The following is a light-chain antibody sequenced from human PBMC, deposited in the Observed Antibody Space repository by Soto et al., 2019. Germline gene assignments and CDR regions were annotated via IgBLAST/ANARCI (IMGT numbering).Light chain of an antibody. Sequence: IVLTQSPGILSLSPGERATLSCRASQSVTSSYLAWYQQKPGQAPRLLIYGASTRATGISDRFSGSGSGTDFTLTISRLESEDFAVYYCQHYGSSPKTFGQGTKLEIK. J-gene: IGKJ2*01. CDR3: QHYGSSPKT. V-gene: IGKV3-20*01. CDR2: GAS. CDR1: QSVTSSY.